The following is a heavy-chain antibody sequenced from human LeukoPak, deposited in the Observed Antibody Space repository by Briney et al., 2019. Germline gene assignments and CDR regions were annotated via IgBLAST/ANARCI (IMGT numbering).Heavy chain of an antibody. CDR3: ARGSGWFDP. CDR2: VNLDGSDK. D-gene: IGHD2-15*01. CDR1: GFTFSRYN. J-gene: IGHJ5*02. V-gene: IGHV3-7*01. Sequence: GGSLRLSCAASGFTFSRYNINWVRQAPGKGLEWVAQVNLDGSDKYYVDSVKGRFTISRDNAKNLVYLQMKSLRVEDTAVYYCARGSGWFDPWGQGTLVTVSS.